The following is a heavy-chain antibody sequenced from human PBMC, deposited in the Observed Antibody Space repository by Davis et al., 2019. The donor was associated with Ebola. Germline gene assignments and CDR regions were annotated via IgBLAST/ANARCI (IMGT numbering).Heavy chain of an antibody. V-gene: IGHV6-1*01. J-gene: IGHJ6*02. CDR2: TYYTSKWFN. CDR1: GDTVYGKNGA. Sequence: HSQTLSLTCAISGDTVYGKNGAWNWIRQSPSRGLEWLGRTYYTSKWFNDYAVSVQSRVTINPDTSKNQFSLQLNSVTPEDTAVYYCVRGWGRTGLGVWGQGTTVTVSS. D-gene: IGHD1-26*01. CDR3: VRGWGRTGLGV.